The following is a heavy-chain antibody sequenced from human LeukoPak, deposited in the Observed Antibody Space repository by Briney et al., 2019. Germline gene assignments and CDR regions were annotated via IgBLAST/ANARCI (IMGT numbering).Heavy chain of an antibody. CDR2: IYPTGTT. D-gene: IGHD4-23*01. CDR3: ARVRWVNYYYGMDV. CDR1: GASISSGGYL. Sequence: PSETLSLTCAVSGASISSGGYLWTWIRQFPGKGLEWIGYIYPTGTTYYNPSLKSRVAMSVDTSENQFSLNVTSITAADMAVYYCARVRWVNYYYGMDVWGQGATVTVSS. V-gene: IGHV4-31*11. J-gene: IGHJ6*02.